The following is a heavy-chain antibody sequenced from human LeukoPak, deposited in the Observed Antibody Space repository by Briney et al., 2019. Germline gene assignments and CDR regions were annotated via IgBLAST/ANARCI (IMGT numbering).Heavy chain of an antibody. D-gene: IGHD2-2*01. Sequence: PSETLSLTCTVSGGSISSGSYYWSWIRQPAGKGLEWIGRIYTSGSTNYNPSLKSRVTISVDTSKNQFSLKLSSVTAADTAVYYCSVSYCSSTSCFQYWGQGTLVTVSS. CDR3: SVSYCSSTSCFQY. J-gene: IGHJ4*02. V-gene: IGHV4-61*02. CDR1: GGSISSGSYY. CDR2: IYTSGST.